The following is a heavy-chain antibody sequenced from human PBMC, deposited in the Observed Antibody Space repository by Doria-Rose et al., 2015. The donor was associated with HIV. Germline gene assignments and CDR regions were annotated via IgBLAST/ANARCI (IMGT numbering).Heavy chain of an antibody. CDR3: ARDKYPGYSYGYYYYYGMDV. D-gene: IGHD5-18*01. V-gene: IGHV3-30-3*01. J-gene: IGHJ6*02. CDR2: ISYDENNK. Sequence: ALISYDENNKYYEDSVKGRFTISRDNSKNTLYLQMNSLRADDTAMYYCARDKYPGYSYGYYYYYGMDVWGQGTTVTVSS.